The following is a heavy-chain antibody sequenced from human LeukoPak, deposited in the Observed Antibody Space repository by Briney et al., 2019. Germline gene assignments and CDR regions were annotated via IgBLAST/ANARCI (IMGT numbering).Heavy chain of an antibody. Sequence: GGSLRLSCAASGFTFSSYWMSWVRQAPGKGLEWVANIKQDGSEKYYADSVKGRFTISRDNAKNSLYLQMNSLRAEDTAVYYCAKDWWYYYGSGSSESPFDYWGQGTLVTVSS. CDR1: GFTFSSYW. CDR3: AKDWWYYYGSGSSESPFDY. CDR2: IKQDGSEK. V-gene: IGHV3-7*01. J-gene: IGHJ4*02. D-gene: IGHD3-10*01.